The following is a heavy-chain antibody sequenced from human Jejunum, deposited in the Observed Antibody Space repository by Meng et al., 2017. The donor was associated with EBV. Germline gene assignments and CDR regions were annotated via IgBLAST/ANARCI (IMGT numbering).Heavy chain of an antibody. CDR1: GYTFTNYD. CDR3: ARGRSYYDSSGYLGDF. D-gene: IGHD3-22*01. Sequence: QVQLVQSGAEAKTPGASVKVSCNASGYTFTNYDIDWVRQATGQGLEWMGWMDTNSGNTGYAQKFQGRVSMTRNTSINTAYMELSSLRSEDTAVYYCARGRSYYDSSGYLGDFWGQGTLVTVSS. CDR2: MDTNSGNT. V-gene: IGHV1-8*01. J-gene: IGHJ4*02.